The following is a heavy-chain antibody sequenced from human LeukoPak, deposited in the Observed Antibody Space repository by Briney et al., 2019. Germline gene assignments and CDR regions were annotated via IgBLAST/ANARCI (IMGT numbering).Heavy chain of an antibody. V-gene: IGHV1-2*02. CDR2: INPNTGDT. D-gene: IGHD3-22*01. CDR3: ARLFNYYDNSGYYQYYFDY. Sequence: GASVKVSCKASGYTLTSYYMHWVRQAPGQGLEWMGWINPNTGDTSFAQKFQGRVTLTRDTSISTAHMELSRLKSDDTAVYYCARLFNYYDNSGYYQYYFDYWGQGTLVTVSS. J-gene: IGHJ4*02. CDR1: GYTLTSYY.